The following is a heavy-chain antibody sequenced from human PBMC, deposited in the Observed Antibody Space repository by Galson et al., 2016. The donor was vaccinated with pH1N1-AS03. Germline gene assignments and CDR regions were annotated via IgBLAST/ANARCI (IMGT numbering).Heavy chain of an antibody. D-gene: IGHD3-10*01. Sequence: SVKVSCKASGGIFSRHAISWVRQAPGQGLEWMGRIIPILGITNYAQKFQGRVTITADKSTSTAYMELSSLRSEDTAVYYCASSPASGSDAPSDYWGQGTLITVSS. V-gene: IGHV1-69*04. CDR1: GGIFSRHA. CDR2: IIPILGIT. J-gene: IGHJ4*02. CDR3: ASSPASGSDAPSDY.